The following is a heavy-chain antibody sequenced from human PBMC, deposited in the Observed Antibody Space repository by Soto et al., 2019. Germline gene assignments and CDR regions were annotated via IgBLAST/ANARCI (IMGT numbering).Heavy chain of an antibody. CDR1: GGSISSSSYY. Sequence: QLQLQESGPGLVKPSETLSLTCTVSGGSISSSSYYWGWIRQPPGKGLEWIGSIYYSGSTYYNPSLKSRVTISVDTSKNQFSLKLSSVTAADTAVYYCARPRSGSYYYGMDVWGQGTTVTVSS. J-gene: IGHJ6*02. CDR2: IYYSGST. CDR3: ARPRSGSYYYGMDV. V-gene: IGHV4-39*01. D-gene: IGHD3-3*01.